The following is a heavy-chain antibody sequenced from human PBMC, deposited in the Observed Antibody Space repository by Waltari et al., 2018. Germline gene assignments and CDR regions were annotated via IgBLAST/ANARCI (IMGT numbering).Heavy chain of an antibody. D-gene: IGHD3-10*01. CDR3: ARDPPQLADAFDI. J-gene: IGHJ3*02. Sequence: QVQLQESGPGLVKPSETLSLTCSVSGGSISSGSYYWTWIRQPAGKGLEWIGRIYTSRHTNYNPSLRSRLTISVGTSNNQFSLKLSSVTAADTAVYYCARDPPQLADAFDIWGQGTMVTVSS. V-gene: IGHV4-61*02. CDR2: IYTSRHT. CDR1: GGSISSGSYY.